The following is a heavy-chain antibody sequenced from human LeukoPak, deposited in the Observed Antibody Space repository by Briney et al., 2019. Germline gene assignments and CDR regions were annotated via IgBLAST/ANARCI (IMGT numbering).Heavy chain of an antibody. CDR1: GGSFSGYY. D-gene: IGHD6-13*01. CDR2: INHSGST. Sequence: PSETLSLTCAVYGGSFSGYYWSWIRQPPGKGLDWVGEINHSGSTNYNPSLTSRITISVATSKTQFSLKLRSVTAADTAVYYCARGPGIAAAGNFDYWGQGTLVIVSS. CDR3: ARGPGIAAAGNFDY. J-gene: IGHJ4*02. V-gene: IGHV4-34*01.